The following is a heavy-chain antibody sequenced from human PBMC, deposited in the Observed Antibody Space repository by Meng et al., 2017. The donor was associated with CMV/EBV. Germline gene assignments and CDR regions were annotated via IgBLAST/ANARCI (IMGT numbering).Heavy chain of an antibody. J-gene: IGHJ6*02. V-gene: IGHV3-74*01. Sequence: GGSLRLSCAASGFTFSSYWMHWVRQAPGKGLVWVSRINSDGSSTSYADSVKGRFTISRDNAKNTVYLQMNSLRPEDTAVYYCARMFNYDFSRGGMDVWGQGTTVTVS. CDR1: GFTFSSYW. D-gene: IGHD3-3*01. CDR3: ARMFNYDFSRGGMDV. CDR2: INSDGSST.